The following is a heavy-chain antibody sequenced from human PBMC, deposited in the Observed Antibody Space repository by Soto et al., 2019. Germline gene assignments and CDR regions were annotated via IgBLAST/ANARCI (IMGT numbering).Heavy chain of an antibody. CDR2: IYYSGST. CDR3: ARLPSAASGGIFDP. J-gene: IGHJ5*02. V-gene: IGHV4-59*01. D-gene: IGHD2-15*01. CDR1: GGSISNYY. Sequence: PSETLSLTCTVSGGSISNYYWSWFRHPPGKKLEWIGYIYYSGSTNYNPSLKSRVTISVDTSKNQFSLKLYSVTTADTAVYFCARLPSAASGGIFDPWGQGPLVT.